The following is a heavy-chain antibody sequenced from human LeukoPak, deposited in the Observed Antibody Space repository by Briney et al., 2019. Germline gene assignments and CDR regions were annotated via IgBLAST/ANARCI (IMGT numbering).Heavy chain of an antibody. CDR3: ARELDDSSGSDAFDI. CDR1: GGSISSYY. D-gene: IGHD3-22*01. J-gene: IGHJ3*02. CDR2: IYYSGST. V-gene: IGHV4-59*01. Sequence: PSETLSLTCTVSGGSISSYYWSWLRQPPGEGLEWLGYIYYSGSTNYNPSLKSRVTISVDTSKNQFSPKLSSVTAADTAMYYCARELDDSSGSDAFDIWGQGTMVTVSS.